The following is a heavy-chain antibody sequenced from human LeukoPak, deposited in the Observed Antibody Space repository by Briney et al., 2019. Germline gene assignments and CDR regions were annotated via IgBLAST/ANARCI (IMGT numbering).Heavy chain of an antibody. CDR1: SHSINSYY. J-gene: IGHJ5*02. CDR3: ARDREVLWFGELKGWFDP. D-gene: IGHD3-10*01. CDR2: IYTSGST. V-gene: IGHV4-4*07. Sequence: SDTLTLTCTLCSHSINSYYGRWPRHPAGKALEWIVHIYTSGSTNYNHSLKSRVTMSVDTSKNQFSLKLSSVTAADTAVYYCARDREVLWFGELKGWFDPWGQGTLVTVSS.